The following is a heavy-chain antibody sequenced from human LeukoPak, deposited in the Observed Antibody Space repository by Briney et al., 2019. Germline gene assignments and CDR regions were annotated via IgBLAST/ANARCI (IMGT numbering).Heavy chain of an antibody. D-gene: IGHD2-8*01. Sequence: ASVKVSCKASGYTFTSYYIHWVRQAPGQGLEWMGVINPSGGGTSYAQKFQGRVTMTRDTSTSTVYMDLRSLRSEDTAVYFCARDMLAVPTNWFDPWGQGTLVTVSS. CDR1: GYTFTSYY. CDR3: ARDMLAVPTNWFDP. V-gene: IGHV1-46*01. J-gene: IGHJ5*02. CDR2: INPSGGGT.